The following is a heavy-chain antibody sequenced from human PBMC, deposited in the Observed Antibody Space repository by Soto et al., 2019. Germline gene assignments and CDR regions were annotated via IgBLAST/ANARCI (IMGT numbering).Heavy chain of an antibody. J-gene: IGHJ6*02. CDR1: GGSINTGDYY. CDR3: ARGVDFEGFSPYGMDV. CDR2: VYYSGTT. V-gene: IGHV4-30-4*01. Sequence: SETLSLTCTVSGGSINTGDYYWTWIRQPRGKGLEWIGYVYYSGTTYYNPSLKSRVSLSLDTSKNHFSLRLTSVTAADTAVYYCARGVDFEGFSPYGMDVWGQGTTVTVSS. D-gene: IGHD3-3*01.